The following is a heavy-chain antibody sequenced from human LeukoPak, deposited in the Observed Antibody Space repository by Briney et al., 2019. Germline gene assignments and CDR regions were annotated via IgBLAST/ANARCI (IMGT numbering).Heavy chain of an antibody. Sequence: SETLSLTCTVSGGSISSYYWSWIRQHPGKGLEWIGYIYYSGSTYYNPSLKSRVTISVDTSKNQFSLKLSSVTAADTAVYYCARDGDGSYAFDIWGQGTMVTVSS. J-gene: IGHJ3*02. CDR2: IYYSGST. V-gene: IGHV4-59*06. CDR3: ARDGDGSYAFDI. CDR1: GGSISSYY. D-gene: IGHD3-10*01.